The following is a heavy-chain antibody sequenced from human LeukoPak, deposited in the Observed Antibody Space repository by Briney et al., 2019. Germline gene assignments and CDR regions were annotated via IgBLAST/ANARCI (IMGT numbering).Heavy chain of an antibody. V-gene: IGHV3-74*01. CDR3: ASASSATYYWALHY. D-gene: IGHD3-10*01. CDR1: GFDVSRYW. Sequence: PGGSLRLSCAASGFDVSRYWMNWVRQVPGKGLVWVARISSDGNSISYADSAKGRFSISRDNSKNTMYLQMNSLRAEDTAGYYCASASSATYYWALHYWGQGTLVTVSS. J-gene: IGHJ4*02. CDR2: ISSDGNSI.